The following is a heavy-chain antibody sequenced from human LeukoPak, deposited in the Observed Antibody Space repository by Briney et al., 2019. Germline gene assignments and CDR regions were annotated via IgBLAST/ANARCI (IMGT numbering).Heavy chain of an antibody. CDR2: ISYDGSNK. D-gene: IGHD3-22*01. V-gene: IGHV3-30*03. Sequence: GGSLRLSCAASGFTFSSYGMHWVRQAPGKGLEWVAVISYDGSNKYYADSVKGRFTISRDNSKNTLYLQMNSLRAEDTAVYYCARDYGYYDSSGEFDYWGQGTLVTVSS. CDR3: ARDYGYYDSSGEFDY. J-gene: IGHJ4*02. CDR1: GFTFSSYG.